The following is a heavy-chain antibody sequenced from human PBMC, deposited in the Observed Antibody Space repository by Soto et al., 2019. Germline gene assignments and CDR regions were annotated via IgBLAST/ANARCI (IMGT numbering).Heavy chain of an antibody. J-gene: IGHJ4*02. CDR3: AKDPRDSSGWWLDY. Sequence: HGGSLRLSCAASGITFSSYAMSWVRQAPGKGLEWVSAISGRGGATYYAESVKGRFTISRDTSKKTMYLQMTSLRVEDTAVYYCAKDPRDSSGWWLDYWGQGTLVTVSS. D-gene: IGHD6-13*01. CDR2: ISGRGGAT. V-gene: IGHV3-23*01. CDR1: GITFSSYA.